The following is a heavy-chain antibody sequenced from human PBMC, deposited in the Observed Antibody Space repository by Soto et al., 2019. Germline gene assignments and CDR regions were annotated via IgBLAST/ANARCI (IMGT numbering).Heavy chain of an antibody. CDR1: GFTFSSYW. CDR3: ARDRGGPNWNYFDY. D-gene: IGHD1-20*01. V-gene: IGHV3-7*03. CDR2: IKQDGSEK. Sequence: GGSLRLSCAASGFTFSSYWMSWVRQAPGKGLEWVSNIKQDGSEKCYVDSVKGRFTISRDNAKNSLYLQMNSLRAEDTAVYYCARDRGGPNWNYFDYWDQGTLVTVSS. J-gene: IGHJ4*02.